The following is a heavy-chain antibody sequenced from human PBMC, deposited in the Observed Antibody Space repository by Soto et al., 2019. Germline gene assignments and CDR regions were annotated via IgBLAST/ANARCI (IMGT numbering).Heavy chain of an antibody. CDR2: ISSSSSYI. CDR3: AREWYDILTGRPYFDY. CDR1: GFTFSSYS. Sequence: PGGSLRLSCAASGFTFSSYSMNWVRQAPGKGLEWVSSISSSSSYIYYADSVKGRFTISRDNAKNSLYLQMNSLRAEDTAVYYCAREWYDILTGRPYFDYWGQGTLVTVSS. J-gene: IGHJ4*02. D-gene: IGHD3-9*01. V-gene: IGHV3-21*01.